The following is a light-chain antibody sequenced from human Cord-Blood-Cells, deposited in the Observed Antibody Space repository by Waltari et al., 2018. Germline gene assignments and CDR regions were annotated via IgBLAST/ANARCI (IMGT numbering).Light chain of an antibody. Sequence: QSALTQPASVSGSPGQSITISCTGTSSAGGGYNYVSWYQQHPGKAPKPMIYDVSNRPSGVSNRFSGSKAGNTASLTISGLQAEDEADYYCSSYTSSSTVVFGGGTKLTVL. CDR1: SSAGGGYNY. V-gene: IGLV2-14*01. J-gene: IGLJ2*01. CDR2: DVS. CDR3: SSYTSSSTVV.